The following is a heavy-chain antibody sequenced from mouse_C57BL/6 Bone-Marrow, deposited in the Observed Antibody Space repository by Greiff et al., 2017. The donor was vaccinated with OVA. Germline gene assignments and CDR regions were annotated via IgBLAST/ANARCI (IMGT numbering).Heavy chain of an antibody. CDR2: ISNLAYSI. Sequence: EVKVVESGGGLVQPGGSLKLSCAASGFTFSDYGMAWVRQAPGKGPEWVAFISNLAYSIYYADTVTGRFTISRENAKNTLYMEMSSLRSEDTAMYYCARRDYGSSHWYFDVWGTGTTVTVAS. CDR3: ARRDYGSSHWYFDV. D-gene: IGHD1-1*01. J-gene: IGHJ1*03. V-gene: IGHV5-15*01. CDR1: GFTFSDYG.